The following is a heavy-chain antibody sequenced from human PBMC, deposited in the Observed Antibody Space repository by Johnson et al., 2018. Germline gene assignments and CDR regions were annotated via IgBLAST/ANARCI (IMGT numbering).Heavy chain of an antibody. J-gene: IGHJ6*03. CDR1: GFTFSSYS. CDR2: ISSSSSYI. V-gene: IGHV3-21*01. Sequence: VQLVESGGGLVKPGGSLRLSCAASGFTFSSYSMNWVRQAPGKGLEWVSSISSSSSYIYYADSVKGRFTISRDNAKNSLYLQMNSLRAEDTAVYYCARESESNYYYYMDVWSKGTTVTVSS. CDR3: ARESESNYYYYMDV.